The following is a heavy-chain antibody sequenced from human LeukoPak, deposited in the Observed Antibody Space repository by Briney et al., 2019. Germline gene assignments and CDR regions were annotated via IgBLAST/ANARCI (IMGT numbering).Heavy chain of an antibody. CDR2: IREDGGEQ. V-gene: IGHV3-7*05. Sequence: GGSLRLSCAASGFTFSSYWMSWVRQAPGKGLEWVANIREDGGEQNYVDSVKGRFTISRDNAKNSLYMQMNSLRAEDTAVYYCRLHLNYWGQGTLVTVSS. D-gene: IGHD4-11*01. CDR3: RLHLNY. CDR1: GFTFSSYW. J-gene: IGHJ4*02.